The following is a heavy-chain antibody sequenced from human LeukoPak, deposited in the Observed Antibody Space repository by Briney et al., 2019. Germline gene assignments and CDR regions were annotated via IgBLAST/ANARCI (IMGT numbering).Heavy chain of an antibody. CDR3: ARLAPAAVAASSGFDY. J-gene: IGHJ4*02. Sequence: PSETLSLTCTVSGGSIRSGSYYWGWIRQPPGKGLEWIGSIYYSGSTYYNPSLKSRVTISVDTSKNQFSLKLSSVTAADTAVYYCARLAPAAVAASSGFDYWGQGTLVTVSS. D-gene: IGHD6-19*01. CDR1: GGSIRSGSYY. V-gene: IGHV4-39*01. CDR2: IYYSGST.